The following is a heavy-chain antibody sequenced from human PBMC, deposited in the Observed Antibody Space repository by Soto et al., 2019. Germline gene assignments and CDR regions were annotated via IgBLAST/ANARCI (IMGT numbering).Heavy chain of an antibody. Sequence: QVTLKESGPVLVKPTETLTLTCTVSGFSLTNARMGVTWIRQPPGKALEWLAHIFSNDGKSYNTTLKSRLTISKDTSKSQVVLTMTNMDPVDTATYYCARIRGYDPLGPDVWGQGTTVTVSS. CDR1: GFSLTNARMG. CDR2: IFSNDGK. CDR3: ARIRGYDPLGPDV. D-gene: IGHD5-12*01. J-gene: IGHJ6*02. V-gene: IGHV2-26*01.